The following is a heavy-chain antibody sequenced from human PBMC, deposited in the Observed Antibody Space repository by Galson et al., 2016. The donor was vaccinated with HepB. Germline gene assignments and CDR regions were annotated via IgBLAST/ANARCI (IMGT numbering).Heavy chain of an antibody. CDR2: LNTDGRTT. J-gene: IGHJ4*02. CDR3: ARDRGGTYSNCFDY. CDR1: GFAFSSYW. V-gene: IGHV3-74*01. D-gene: IGHD1-26*01. Sequence: SLRLSCAASGFAFSSYWMHWVRQVPGKGLVWVSRLNTDGRTTNYADSVKGRFTISRDNAKNTLYLQMNSLSAEDTAVYYCARDRGGTYSNCFDYWGQGTMVTVSS.